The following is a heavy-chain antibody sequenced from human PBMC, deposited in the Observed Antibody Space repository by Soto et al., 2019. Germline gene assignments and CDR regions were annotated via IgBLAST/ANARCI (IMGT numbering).Heavy chain of an antibody. V-gene: IGHV4-59*08. D-gene: IGHD1-26*01. CDR1: GASITAYY. Sequence: QVQLQESGPGLVKPSETLSLTCAVSGASITAYYWAWVRQPPGKGLEYIGHVHNSGRADYNPSLRSRVTISVDTSRNQFSLHLNSATAADTAVYFCARHENGGTYPLAYWGQGTLVTVSS. J-gene: IGHJ4*02. CDR2: VHNSGRA. CDR3: ARHENGGTYPLAY.